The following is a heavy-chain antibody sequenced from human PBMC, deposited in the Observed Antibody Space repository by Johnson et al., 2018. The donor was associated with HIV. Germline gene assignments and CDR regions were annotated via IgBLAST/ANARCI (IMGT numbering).Heavy chain of an antibody. D-gene: IGHD3-9*01. V-gene: IGHV3-30*02. CDR3: AKDGIDRERIRYFDWLLLNAFEI. Sequence: QMLLVESGGGVVQPGGSLRLSCAASGFTFSSYGMHWVRQAPGKGLEWVAFIRYDGSNKYYADSVKGRFTISRDNSKNTLYLQMNSLRAEDTAVYYCAKDGIDRERIRYFDWLLLNAFEIWGQGTMVTVSS. CDR2: IRYDGSNK. J-gene: IGHJ3*02. CDR1: GFTFSSYG.